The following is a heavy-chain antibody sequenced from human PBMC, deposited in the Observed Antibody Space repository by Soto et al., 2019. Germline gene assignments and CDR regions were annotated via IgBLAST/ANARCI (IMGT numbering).Heavy chain of an antibody. CDR2: ISAYNGNT. V-gene: IGHV1-18*01. CDR1: GYTFTSYG. J-gene: IGHJ5*02. D-gene: IGHD3-3*01. Sequence: QVQLVQSGAEVKKPGASVKVSCKASGYTFTSYGISWVRQAPGQGLEWMGWISAYNGNTNYAQKLQGRVTMTTDTSTSTAYMELRSLRSDDTDVYYCARDRLPRITIFGVPKSGWFDPWGQGTLVTVSS. CDR3: ARDRLPRITIFGVPKSGWFDP.